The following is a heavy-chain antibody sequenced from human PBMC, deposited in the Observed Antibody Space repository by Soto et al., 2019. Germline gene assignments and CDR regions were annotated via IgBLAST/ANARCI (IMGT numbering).Heavy chain of an antibody. V-gene: IGHV4-4*02. CDR3: ARVSGSYYYGMDV. CDR2: IYHSGST. CDR1: GGSISSSNW. D-gene: IGHD1-26*01. Sequence: QVQLQESGPGLVKPSGTLSLTCAVSGGSISSSNWWSWVRQPPGKGLEWIGEIYHSGSTNYNPSLTSRVTISVDKSKNQFYLKLSSVTAADTAVYYCARVSGSYYYGMDVWGQGTTVTVSS. J-gene: IGHJ6*02.